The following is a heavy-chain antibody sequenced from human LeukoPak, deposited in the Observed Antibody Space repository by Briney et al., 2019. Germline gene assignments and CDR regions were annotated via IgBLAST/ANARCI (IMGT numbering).Heavy chain of an antibody. CDR2: ISSSSSYI. CDR3: ARGPTSGSYPTGYYYYGMDV. V-gene: IGHV3-21*01. CDR1: GFTFSRYS. Sequence: PGGSLRLSCAASGFTFSRYSMNWVRQAPGKGLEWVSSISSSSSYIYYADSVKGRFTISRDNSKNTLYLQMNSLRAEDTAVYYCARGPTSGSYPTGYYYYGMDVWGQGTTVTVSS. D-gene: IGHD1-26*01. J-gene: IGHJ6*02.